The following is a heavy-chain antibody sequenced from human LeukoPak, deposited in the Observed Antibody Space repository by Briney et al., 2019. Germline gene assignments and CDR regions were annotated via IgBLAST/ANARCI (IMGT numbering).Heavy chain of an antibody. Sequence: PSETLSLTCAVYGGSFSGYYWSWIRQPPGKGLEWIGEINHSGSTNYNPSLKSRVTISVDTSKSQFSLKLSSVTAADTAVYYCARGGAGDIVVVPAAIGAGPLDYWGQGTLVTVSS. V-gene: IGHV4-34*01. CDR2: INHSGST. J-gene: IGHJ4*02. CDR3: ARGGAGDIVVVPAAIGAGPLDY. CDR1: GGSFSGYY. D-gene: IGHD2-2*01.